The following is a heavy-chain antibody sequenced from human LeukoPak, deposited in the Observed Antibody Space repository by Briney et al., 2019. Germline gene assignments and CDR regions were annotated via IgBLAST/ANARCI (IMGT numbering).Heavy chain of an antibody. CDR3: VRDKDGYNF. J-gene: IGHJ4*02. V-gene: IGHV3-74*01. CDR1: GFTFNTYV. D-gene: IGHD5-24*01. Sequence: GGSLRLSCAASGFTFNTYVMHWVRQAPGKGLVWVARIDTDGKTTTYADSVKGRFTISRDNAKNMMYVQMNSLRAEDTAVYYCVRDKDGYNFWGQGTLVSVSS. CDR2: IDTDGKTT.